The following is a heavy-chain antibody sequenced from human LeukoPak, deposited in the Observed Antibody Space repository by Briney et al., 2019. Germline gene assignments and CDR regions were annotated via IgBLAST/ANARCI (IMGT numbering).Heavy chain of an antibody. J-gene: IGHJ4*02. D-gene: IGHD3-16*01. Sequence: GGSLRLSCAASGFTFTKNWMHWVRQAPGKGLAWVSVIKDDGSGTTYADSVKGRFTISRDNAKNTVHLQMNSLRAEDTAIYYCARDRFHAVESWGQGTLVIVSS. CDR2: IKDDGSGT. V-gene: IGHV3-74*01. CDR3: ARDRFHAVES. CDR1: GFTFTKNW.